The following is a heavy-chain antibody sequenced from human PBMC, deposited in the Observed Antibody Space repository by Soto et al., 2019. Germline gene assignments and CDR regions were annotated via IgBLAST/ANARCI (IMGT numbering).Heavy chain of an antibody. CDR3: AREVGDTLNWFDT. CDR2: IIPIFGTA. D-gene: IGHD1-26*01. J-gene: IGHJ5*02. CDR1: GGTFSSYA. Sequence: ASVKVSCKASGGTFSSYAISWVRQAPGQGLEWMGGIIPIFGTANHAQKFQGRVTITADESTSTAYMELSSLRSEDTAVYYCAREVGDTLNWFDTWGQGTLVTVSS. V-gene: IGHV1-69*13.